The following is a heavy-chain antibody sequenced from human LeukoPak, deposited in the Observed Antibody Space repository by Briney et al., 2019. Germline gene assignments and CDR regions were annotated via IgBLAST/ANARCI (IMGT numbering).Heavy chain of an antibody. J-gene: IGHJ4*02. V-gene: IGHV3-30*02. CDR3: AKDVGGYYGSNY. Sequence: SCKASGGTFSSYGMHWVRQAPGKGLEWVAFIRYDGGNKYYADSVKGRFTISRDNSKNTLYLQMNSPRAEDTAVYYCAKDVGGYYGSNYWGQGTLVTVSS. CDR1: GGTFSSYG. D-gene: IGHD3-10*01. CDR2: IRYDGGNK.